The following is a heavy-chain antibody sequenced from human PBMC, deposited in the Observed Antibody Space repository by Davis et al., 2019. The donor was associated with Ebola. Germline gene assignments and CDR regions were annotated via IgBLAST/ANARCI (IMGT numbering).Heavy chain of an antibody. CDR3: AKGDLGGFDP. Sequence: GESLKISCAASGFTFSSYAMSWARQASGKGLEWVSAISGSGGSTYYADSVKGRFTISRDNSKNTLYLQMNSLRAEDTAVYYCAKGDLGGFDPWGQGTLVTVSS. V-gene: IGHV3-23*01. J-gene: IGHJ5*02. D-gene: IGHD1-26*01. CDR1: GFTFSSYA. CDR2: ISGSGGST.